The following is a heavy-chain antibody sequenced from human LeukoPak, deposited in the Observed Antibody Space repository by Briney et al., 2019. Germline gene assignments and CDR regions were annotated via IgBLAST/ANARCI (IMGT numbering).Heavy chain of an antibody. CDR1: GYSFSSYW. V-gene: IGHV5-51*01. Sequence: GESLKISCQGSGYSFSSYWIGWVRQMPGKAPEWMGVIYPGDSDTRYRPPFQGQVTMSADKSTNTACLQWRSLRASDSAMYYCARQGHIVGGGWFDPWGRGTLVTVSS. CDR2: IYPGDSDT. D-gene: IGHD2-15*01. CDR3: ARQGHIVGGGWFDP. J-gene: IGHJ5*02.